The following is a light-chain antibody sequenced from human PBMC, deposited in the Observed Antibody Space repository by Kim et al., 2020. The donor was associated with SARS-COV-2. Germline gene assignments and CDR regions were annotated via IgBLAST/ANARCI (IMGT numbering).Light chain of an antibody. Sequence: SASVGDRITMTCRASQNVRTYLHWYQQRPGKAPTLLIYVASNLPSGVPSRFSGGVSGTDFFLTISALQPGDFATYYCQQGYNPPYTFGQGTKLEI. CDR1: QNVRTY. CDR2: VAS. V-gene: IGKV1-39*01. CDR3: QQGYNPPYT. J-gene: IGKJ2*01.